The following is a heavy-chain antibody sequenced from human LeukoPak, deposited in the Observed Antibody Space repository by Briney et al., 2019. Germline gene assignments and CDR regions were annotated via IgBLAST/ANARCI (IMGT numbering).Heavy chain of an antibody. CDR1: GLTFGNAW. Sequence: GGSLRLSCVDSGLTFGNAWMSWVRQAPGKGLEWVGRIKSKNVGETTEYAAPVQGRFTISRDDSKNTVYPQMRSLKTEDTAVYYCTTGPGNSGYWGQGTLVTVSS. CDR3: TTGPGNSGY. D-gene: IGHD4-23*01. V-gene: IGHV3-15*01. J-gene: IGHJ4*02. CDR2: IKSKNVGETT.